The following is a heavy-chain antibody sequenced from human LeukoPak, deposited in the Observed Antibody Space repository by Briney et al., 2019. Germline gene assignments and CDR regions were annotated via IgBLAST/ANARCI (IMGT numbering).Heavy chain of an antibody. D-gene: IGHD3-10*01. J-gene: IGHJ4*02. V-gene: IGHV3-48*02. CDR1: GFSFSGYN. Sequence: PGGSRRLSCAASGFSFSGYNMNWARQAPGKGPEWVSYISSSGTTVYYADSVKGRFTISRDNAKNSLYLQMNSLRDEDTAVYYCVMVRGVSFDYWGQGTLVTVSS. CDR3: VMVRGVSFDY. CDR2: ISSSGTTV.